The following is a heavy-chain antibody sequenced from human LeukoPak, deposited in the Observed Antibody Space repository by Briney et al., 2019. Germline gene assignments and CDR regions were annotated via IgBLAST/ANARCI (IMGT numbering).Heavy chain of an antibody. CDR2: ISGSGGST. CDR1: GFIFSRYP. V-gene: IGHV3-23*01. CDR3: AKGPTTVTTSQYYFDY. J-gene: IGHJ4*02. Sequence: AGGSLRLSCSASGFIFSRYPMSWVRQAPGKGLEWVSAISGSGGSTYYADSVKGRFTISRDNSKNTLYLQMNSLRAEDTAVYYCAKGPTTVTTSQYYFDYWGQGTLVTVSS. D-gene: IGHD4-17*01.